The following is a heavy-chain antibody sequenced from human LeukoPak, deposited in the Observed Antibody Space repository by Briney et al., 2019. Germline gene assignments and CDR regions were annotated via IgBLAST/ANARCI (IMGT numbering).Heavy chain of an antibody. CDR1: GYTFTSYD. J-gene: IGHJ6*03. Sequence: GASVKVSCKASGYTFTSYDINWVRQATGQGLEWMGWMNPNSGNTGYAQKFQGRVTITRNTSISTAYMEPSSLRSEDTAVYNCARAYGSGSEAYYYYYMDVWGKGTTVTVSS. D-gene: IGHD3-10*01. CDR2: MNPNSGNT. V-gene: IGHV1-8*03. CDR3: ARAYGSGSEAYYYYYMDV.